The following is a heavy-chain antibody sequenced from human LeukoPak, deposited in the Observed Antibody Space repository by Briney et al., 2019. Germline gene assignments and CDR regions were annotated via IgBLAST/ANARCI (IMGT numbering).Heavy chain of an antibody. J-gene: IGHJ5*02. CDR2: ISSSSSYI. Sequence: GGSLRLSCAASGFTFSSYSMNWVRQAPGKGLEWVSSISSSSSYIYYADSVKGRFTISRDNAKNSLYLQMNSLRAEDTAVYYCARDYTRGIAARPLNWFDPWGQGTLDTVSS. D-gene: IGHD6-6*01. V-gene: IGHV3-21*01. CDR3: ARDYTRGIAARPLNWFDP. CDR1: GFTFSSYS.